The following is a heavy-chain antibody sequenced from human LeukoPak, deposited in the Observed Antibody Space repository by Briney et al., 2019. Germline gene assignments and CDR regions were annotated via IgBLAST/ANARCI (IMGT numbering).Heavy chain of an antibody. CDR1: GFPFGSYS. Sequence: GGSLRLSCAASGFPFGSYSMNWVRQAPGKGLEWVAVISYDGSNKYYADSVKGRFTISRDNSKNTLYLQMNSLRAEDTAVYYCARDTSLRYSSSWGAFDIWGQGTMVTVSS. CDR2: ISYDGSNK. J-gene: IGHJ3*02. V-gene: IGHV3-30*03. CDR3: ARDTSLRYSSSWGAFDI. D-gene: IGHD6-13*01.